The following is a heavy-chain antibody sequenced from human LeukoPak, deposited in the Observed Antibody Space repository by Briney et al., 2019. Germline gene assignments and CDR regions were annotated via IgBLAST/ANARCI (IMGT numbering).Heavy chain of an antibody. CDR2: IYSGAST. D-gene: IGHD3-22*01. CDR1: GFTVSSNY. V-gene: IGHV3-53*01. Sequence: GGSLRLSCAASGFTVSSNYMSWVRQAPGKGLEWVSVIYSGASTYYADSVKGRFTISRDNSKNTLYLQMNSLRAEDTAVYYCARYGYYYDSSGYYLDYWGQGTLVTVSS. J-gene: IGHJ4*02. CDR3: ARYGYYYDSSGYYLDY.